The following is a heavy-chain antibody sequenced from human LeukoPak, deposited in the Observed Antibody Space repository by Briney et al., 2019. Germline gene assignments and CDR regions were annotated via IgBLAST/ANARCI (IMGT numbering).Heavy chain of an antibody. D-gene: IGHD3-22*01. CDR3: ATIETDNSGYHWFDP. J-gene: IGHJ5*02. V-gene: IGHV4-39*01. CDR1: GGSISSDAYY. CDR2: VYYTGST. Sequence: PSETLSLTCTVSGGSISSDAYYWAWVRQPPGKGLEWIGIVYYTGSTYYNPSPKSRLIMFADTSKNQFSLKLSSVTAADTAVYYCATIETDNSGYHWFDPWGQGTLVTVSS.